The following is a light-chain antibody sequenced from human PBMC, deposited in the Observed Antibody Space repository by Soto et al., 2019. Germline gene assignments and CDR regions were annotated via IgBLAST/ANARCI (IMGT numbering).Light chain of an antibody. J-gene: IGKJ2*02. V-gene: IGKV3-15*01. CDR2: GAS. CDR3: EQYNEWPSRT. Sequence: IVLTQSPGALPVSPGERATLSCRASQSVSTNVAWYQQKPGQPPRLLIYGASTRATGIPARFSGSGSGTEFTPAISSMQSEDGAIYYCEQYNEWPSRTFGQGTKVEIK. CDR1: QSVSTN.